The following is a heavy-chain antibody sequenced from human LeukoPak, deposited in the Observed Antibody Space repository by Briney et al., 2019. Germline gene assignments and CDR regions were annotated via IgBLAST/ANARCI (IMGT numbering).Heavy chain of an antibody. J-gene: IGHJ4*02. CDR3: AKDPAGDRTQYYFDY. D-gene: IGHD7-27*01. CDR1: GFTFSSYA. Sequence: GGSLRLSCAASGFTFSSYAMSWVRQAPGKGLEWVSAISGSGGSTYYADSVKGRLTISRDNSKNTLYLQMNSLRAEDTAVYYCAKDPAGDRTQYYFDYWGQGTLVTVSS. CDR2: ISGSGGST. V-gene: IGHV3-23*01.